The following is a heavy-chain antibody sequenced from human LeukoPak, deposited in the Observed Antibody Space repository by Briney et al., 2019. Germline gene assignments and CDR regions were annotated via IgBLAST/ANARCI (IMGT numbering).Heavy chain of an antibody. CDR1: GYTFTSYD. J-gene: IGHJ4*02. CDR2: ISPYNGNT. V-gene: IGHV1-18*01. D-gene: IGHD2-2*01. CDR3: ARDLGHIVVVPAAKGTFDY. Sequence: GASVKVSCKASGYTFTSYDINWVRQAPGQGLEWMGWISPYNGNTNYAQKFQGRVTLTTDTSTSTAYMELRSLRSDDTAVYYCARDLGHIVVVPAAKGTFDYWGQGTLVTVSS.